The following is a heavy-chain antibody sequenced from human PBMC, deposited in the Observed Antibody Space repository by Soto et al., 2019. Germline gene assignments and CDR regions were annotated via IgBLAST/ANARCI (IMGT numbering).Heavy chain of an antibody. J-gene: IGHJ5*02. V-gene: IGHV4-59*01. Sequence: QVQLQESGPGLVKPSETLSLTCTVSGGSISNYYWSWIRQPPGKGLEWIGYIYYSGNTNYNPTLKSRVTTSVDTSNSQFSLKLRSMTAADTAIYYCARGGWVLDPWGQGTLVTVSS. CDR3: ARGGWVLDP. CDR1: GGSISNYY. CDR2: IYYSGNT. D-gene: IGHD6-19*01.